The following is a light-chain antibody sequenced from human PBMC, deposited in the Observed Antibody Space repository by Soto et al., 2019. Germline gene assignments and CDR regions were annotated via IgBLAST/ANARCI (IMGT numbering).Light chain of an antibody. CDR2: GAS. CDR3: LQDYNYPRT. V-gene: IGKV1-6*01. Sequence: AIQMTQSPSSLSASVGDRVTITCRTSQGIRNDLGWYQQKPGKAPKLLIYGASSLQSGVPSRFSGSGSGTDFTLTISSLQPEDFATYYCLQDYNYPRTFGQGTKVEI. CDR1: QGIRND. J-gene: IGKJ1*01.